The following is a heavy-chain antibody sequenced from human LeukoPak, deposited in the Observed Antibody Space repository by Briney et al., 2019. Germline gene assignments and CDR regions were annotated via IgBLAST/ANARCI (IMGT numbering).Heavy chain of an antibody. Sequence: GGSLRLSCAASGFTFSSYGMHWVRQAPGKGLEWVAVISYDGSNKYYADSVKGRFTISRDTSKNTLYLQMNSLRAEDTAVYYCAKPSKPLWFGELFSWGQGTLVTVSS. CDR2: ISYDGSNK. V-gene: IGHV3-30*18. CDR3: AKPSKPLWFGELFS. D-gene: IGHD3-10*01. CDR1: GFTFSSYG. J-gene: IGHJ4*02.